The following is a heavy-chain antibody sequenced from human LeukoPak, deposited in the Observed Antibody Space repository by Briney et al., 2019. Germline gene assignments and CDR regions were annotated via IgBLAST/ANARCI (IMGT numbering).Heavy chain of an antibody. CDR1: GFTFSSYS. CDR3: ARQIVVIPKNWFDP. J-gene: IGHJ5*02. Sequence: PGGSLRLSCAASGFTFSSYSMNWVRQAPGKGLEWVSSISSSSSYIYYADSVKGRFTISRDNAKNSLYLQMNSLRAEDTAVYYCARQIVVIPKNWFDPWGQGTLVTVSS. V-gene: IGHV3-21*04. CDR2: ISSSSSYI. D-gene: IGHD2-2*01.